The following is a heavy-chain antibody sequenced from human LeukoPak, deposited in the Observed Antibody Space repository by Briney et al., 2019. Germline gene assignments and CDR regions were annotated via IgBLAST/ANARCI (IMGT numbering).Heavy chain of an antibody. Sequence: SETLSLTCAVYGGSFSGYYWSWIRQPPGKGLEWIGEINHSGSTNYNPSLKSRVTISVDTSKNQFSLKLSSVTAADTAVYYCARGGNHYYDSSGYHLWGQGTLVTVSS. CDR3: ARGGNHYYDSSGYHL. D-gene: IGHD3-22*01. J-gene: IGHJ4*02. CDR1: GGSFSGYY. V-gene: IGHV4-34*01. CDR2: INHSGST.